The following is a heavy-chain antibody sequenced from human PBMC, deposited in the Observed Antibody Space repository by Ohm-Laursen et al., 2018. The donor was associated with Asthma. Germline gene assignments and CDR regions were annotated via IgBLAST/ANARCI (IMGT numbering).Heavy chain of an antibody. CDR3: ARDLFEMATIKTGYYYGMDV. J-gene: IGHJ6*02. V-gene: IGHV1-69*13. CDR2: IIPIFGTA. Sequence: SVKVSCKASGGTFSNYVITWLRQAPGQGLEWMGGIIPIFGTANYAQKFQGRVTITADESTSTAYMELSSLRSEDTAVYYCARDLFEMATIKTGYYYGMDVWGQGTTVTVSS. CDR1: GGTFSNYV. D-gene: IGHD5-24*01.